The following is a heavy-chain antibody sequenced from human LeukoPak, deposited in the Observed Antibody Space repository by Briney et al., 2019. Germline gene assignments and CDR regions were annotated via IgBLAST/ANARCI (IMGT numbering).Heavy chain of an antibody. D-gene: IGHD3-3*01. CDR2: VYYIGST. Sequence: SETLSLTCTVSGDSISRSSDYWGWIRQPPGKGPEWIGSVYYIGSTFYNPSLKSRLTISIDTSKNQSSLKLRSVTAADTAVYYCARDRSDQIGNDAFDIWGQGTLVTVSS. V-gene: IGHV4-39*07. CDR1: GDSISRSSDY. J-gene: IGHJ3*02. CDR3: ARDRSDQIGNDAFDI.